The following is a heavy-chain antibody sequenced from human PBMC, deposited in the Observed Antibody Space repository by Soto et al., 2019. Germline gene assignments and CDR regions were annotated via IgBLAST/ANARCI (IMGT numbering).Heavy chain of an antibody. D-gene: IGHD6-19*01. CDR3: AHGCGWLFES. Sequence: QITLKESGPTLVKPTQTLTLTCTFSGFSLSTRDVGVGWIRQPPGKALEWLALLYWDDDNRYSPSRRRRLALAKDTSKTQLVLPRTHVDPVVPATYFCAHGCGWLFESWGPGTLVSVSS. V-gene: IGHV2-5*02. CDR1: GFSLSTRDVG. CDR2: LYWDDDN. J-gene: IGHJ4*02.